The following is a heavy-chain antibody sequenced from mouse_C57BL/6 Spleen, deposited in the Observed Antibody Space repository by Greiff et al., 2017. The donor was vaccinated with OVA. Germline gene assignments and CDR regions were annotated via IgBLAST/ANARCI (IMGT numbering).Heavy chain of an antibody. J-gene: IGHJ4*01. CDR3: ARIDGYYAMDY. D-gene: IGHD2-3*01. CDR2: ISYDGSN. V-gene: IGHV3-6*01. Sequence: VQLQQSGPGLVKPSQSLSLTCSVTGYSITSGYYWNWIRQFPGNKLEWMGYISYDGSNNYNPSLKNRISITRDTSKNQFFLKLNSVTTEDTATYYCARIDGYYAMDYWGQGTSVTVSS. CDR1: GYSITSGYY.